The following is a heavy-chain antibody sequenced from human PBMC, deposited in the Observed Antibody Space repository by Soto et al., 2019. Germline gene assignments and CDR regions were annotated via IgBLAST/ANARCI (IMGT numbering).Heavy chain of an antibody. CDR2: IRNPGYGGTT. CDR1: GFSFGDYA. J-gene: IGHJ5*02. D-gene: IGHD3-22*01. Sequence: GGSLRLSCTTSGFSFGDYAMTWVRQAPGKGLEWVGFIRNPGYGGTTEYATSMKGRFIISRDDSMSSAYLQLNSLKVDDSAVYYCVRGSFGYYGPWGQGTLVTVSS. V-gene: IGHV3-49*04. CDR3: VRGSFGYYGP.